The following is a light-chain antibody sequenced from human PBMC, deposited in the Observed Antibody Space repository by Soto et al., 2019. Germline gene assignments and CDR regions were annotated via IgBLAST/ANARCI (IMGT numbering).Light chain of an antibody. Sequence: EVVLTQSPTNLSLSPGERPTLSCRPSQSVSSHIAWYQQKPGQAPRLLIYDASNRATGIPARFGGSGSGTDFTLTISSLEPEDFAVYYCQQRSNWPGFTFGPGT. J-gene: IGKJ3*01. CDR1: QSVSSH. V-gene: IGKV3-11*01. CDR2: DAS. CDR3: QQRSNWPGFT.